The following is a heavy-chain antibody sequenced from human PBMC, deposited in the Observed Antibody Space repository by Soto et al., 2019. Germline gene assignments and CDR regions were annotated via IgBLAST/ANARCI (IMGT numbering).Heavy chain of an antibody. D-gene: IGHD2-2*01. J-gene: IGHJ5*02. Sequence: QVQLVQSGAEVKKPGSSVKVSCKASGGTFSSYAISWVRQAPGQGLEWMGGIIPIFGTANYAQKFQGRVTITADKTTSTAYTELSSLRSEDTAVDYCARGPSATDIVVVPAAPNWCDPWGQRTLVTVSS. V-gene: IGHV1-69*06. CDR3: ARGPSATDIVVVPAAPNWCDP. CDR2: IIPIFGTA. CDR1: GGTFSSYA.